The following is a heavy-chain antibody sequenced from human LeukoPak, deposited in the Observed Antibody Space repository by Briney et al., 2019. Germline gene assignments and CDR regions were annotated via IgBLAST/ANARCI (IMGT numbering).Heavy chain of an antibody. D-gene: IGHD1-26*01. CDR2: ISGSGGST. V-gene: IGHV3-23*01. Sequence: GGSLRLSCAASGFSVSNNYMSWVRQAPGKGLDWVSGISGSGGSTYYADSVKGRFTISRDISKNTLYLQMSSLRAEETAVYYCAKHAAVGDYFDSWGQGTLVTVSS. CDR3: AKHAAVGDYFDS. J-gene: IGHJ4*02. CDR1: GFSVSNNY.